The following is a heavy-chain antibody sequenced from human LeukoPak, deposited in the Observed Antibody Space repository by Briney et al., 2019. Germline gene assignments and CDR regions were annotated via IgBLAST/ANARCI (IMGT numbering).Heavy chain of an antibody. V-gene: IGHV3-23*01. D-gene: IGHD4-17*01. J-gene: IGHJ4*02. Sequence: AGGSLRLSCAASGFTFSSYSMSWVRQAPGKGLEWVAGITGSGAHVYYADSVKGRFTVSRDNSKSTLYLQMNSLRAEDTAVYYCAKGGPEYGDYDYWDQGTLVTVSS. CDR2: ITGSGAHV. CDR1: GFTFSSYS. CDR3: AKGGPEYGDYDY.